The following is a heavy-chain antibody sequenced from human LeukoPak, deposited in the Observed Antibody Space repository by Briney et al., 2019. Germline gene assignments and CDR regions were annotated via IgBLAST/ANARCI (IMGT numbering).Heavy chain of an antibody. CDR3: ARDGTAPGLYFDL. CDR2: IRQDGGEK. Sequence: GGSLRLSCAVSGFTFTSYWMNWVRQAPGKGLGWVASIRQDGGEKSYVDSVKGRFTISRDNTKNSLYLQMSSLRPEDTAVYYCARDGTAPGLYFDLWGQGTLVTVSS. CDR1: GFTFTSYW. D-gene: IGHD6-13*01. V-gene: IGHV3-7*01. J-gene: IGHJ4*01.